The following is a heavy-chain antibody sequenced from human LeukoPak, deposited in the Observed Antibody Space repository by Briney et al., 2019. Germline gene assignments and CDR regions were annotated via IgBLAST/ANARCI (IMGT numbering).Heavy chain of an antibody. CDR1: GFTFDDYG. CDR3: ATRIGWYGTVDF. V-gene: IGHV3-23*01. J-gene: IGHJ4*02. Sequence: GGSLRLSCAASGFTFDDYGMSWVRQAPGKGLEWVSAISGSGYDTYYADSVKGRFTISRDNSKNTLYLQMSSLRAEGTAVYYCATRIGWYGTVDFWGQGTLVTVSS. CDR2: ISGSGYDT. D-gene: IGHD6-19*01.